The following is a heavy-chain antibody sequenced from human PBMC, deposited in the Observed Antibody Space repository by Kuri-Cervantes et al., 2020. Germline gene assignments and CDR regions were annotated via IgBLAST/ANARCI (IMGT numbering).Heavy chain of an antibody. CDR3: AKTSGGGLGYSLYYGMDV. V-gene: IGHV1-24*01. Sequence: ASVKVSCKVSGYTLTELSMHWVRQAPGKGLEWMGGFDPEDGETIYAQKFQGRVTMTEDTSTDTAYMELSSLRSEDTAVYYCAKTSGGGLGYSLYYGMDVWGQGTTVTVSS. CDR2: FDPEDGET. J-gene: IGHJ6*02. D-gene: IGHD2-15*01. CDR1: GYTLTELS.